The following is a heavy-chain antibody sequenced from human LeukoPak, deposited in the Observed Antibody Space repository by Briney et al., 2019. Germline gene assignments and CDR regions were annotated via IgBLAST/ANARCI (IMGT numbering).Heavy chain of an antibody. CDR3: ARDFGRWFIDY. V-gene: IGHV3-48*03. J-gene: IGHJ4*02. Sequence: PGGSLRLSCAASGFTFSSYEMNWVRQAPGKGLEWVSYIRSTSNTIYYADSVKGRFTISRDNAKNPLYLQMNSLRAEDTAVYYCARDFGRWFIDYWGQGTLVTVSS. CDR1: GFTFSSYE. CDR2: IRSTSNTI. D-gene: IGHD4-23*01.